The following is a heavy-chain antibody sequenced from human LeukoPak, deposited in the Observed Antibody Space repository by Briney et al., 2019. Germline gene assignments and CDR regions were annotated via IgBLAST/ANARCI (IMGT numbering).Heavy chain of an antibody. CDR1: GGSFSGYY. J-gene: IGHJ4*02. CDR3: ARVWGFWSGYHFDY. Sequence: SETLSLTXAVYGGSFSGYYWSWIRQPPGKGVEWIGEINHSGSTNYNPSLKSRVTISVDTSKNQFSLKLSSVTAADTAVYYCARVWGFWSGYHFDYWGQGTLVTVSS. D-gene: IGHD3-3*01. V-gene: IGHV4-34*01. CDR2: INHSGST.